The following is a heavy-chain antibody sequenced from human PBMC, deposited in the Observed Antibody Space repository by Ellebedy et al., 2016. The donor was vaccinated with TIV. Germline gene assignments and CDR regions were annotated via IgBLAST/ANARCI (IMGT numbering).Heavy chain of an antibody. CDR1: GFTFGDYA. J-gene: IGHJ4*02. V-gene: IGHV3-66*01. Sequence: GGSLRLSCTASGFTFGDYAMSWFRQAPGKGLEWVSLLYAGNPIYYADSVKGRFTISRDNTKNTVHLQMNSLRADDMGVYFCAGNFYREVIAFWGQGTLVTVSS. D-gene: IGHD2/OR15-2a*01. CDR3: AGNFYREVIAF. CDR2: LYAGNPI.